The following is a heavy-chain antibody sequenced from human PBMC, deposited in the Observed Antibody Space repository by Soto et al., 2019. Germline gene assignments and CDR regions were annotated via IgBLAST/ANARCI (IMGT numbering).Heavy chain of an antibody. J-gene: IGHJ5*02. D-gene: IGHD3-10*01. CDR1: GFTFSSYA. CDR2: ISGSGGST. V-gene: IGHV3-23*01. Sequence: GGSLRLSCAASGFTFSSYAMSWVRQAPGKGLEWVSAISGSGGSTYYADSVKGRFTISRDNSKNTLYLQMNSLRAEDTAVYYCANPYFEVRFGELWGTFDPWGQGTLVTVSS. CDR3: ANPYFEVRFGELWGTFDP.